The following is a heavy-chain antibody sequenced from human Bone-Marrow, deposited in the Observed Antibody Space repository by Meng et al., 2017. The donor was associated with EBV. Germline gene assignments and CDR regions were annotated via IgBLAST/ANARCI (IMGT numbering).Heavy chain of an antibody. J-gene: IGHJ4*02. CDR2: ISSTSRTV. V-gene: IGHV3-11*01. Sequence: VQRVESGGGLVKPGGSLRLSCVASGFTLNDYYMGWIRQAPGKGLEWVAHISSTSRTVDYADSVKGRFIISRDNARNSVYLQMNSLRDEDTAVYYCARDSTLDHFDLWGQGTLVTVSS. CDR3: ARDSTLDHFDL. D-gene: IGHD1-1*01. CDR1: GFTLNDYY.